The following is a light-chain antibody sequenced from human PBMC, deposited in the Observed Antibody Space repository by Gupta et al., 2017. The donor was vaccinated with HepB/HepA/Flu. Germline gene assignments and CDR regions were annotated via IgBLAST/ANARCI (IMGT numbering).Light chain of an antibody. J-gene: IGKJ2*02. Sequence: GTPGAAAAMSGKTSQGRRNSDGKSYLDWYQQKPGQAPQLLIYEGSSRDTGVPDRFSGSGAGTDFTLKISRVEAEDVGVYYCKQSVTYPRTFGQGTRMEIK. CDR2: EGS. CDR1: QGRRNSDGKSY. CDR3: KQSVTYPRT. V-gene: IGKV2-29*03.